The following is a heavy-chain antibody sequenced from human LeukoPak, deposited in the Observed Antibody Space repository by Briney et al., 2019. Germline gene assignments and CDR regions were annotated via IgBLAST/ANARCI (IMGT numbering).Heavy chain of an antibody. Sequence: HPGGSLRLSCAASGFSFSSYAMNWVRQAPGKGLEWVSIIFGAGKNTTYYADSVKGRSTVSRDNSKNTLYLQMTNLRPEDTAKYYCAKAGLEWLPVTPFDYWGQGTLVTVSS. V-gene: IGHV3-23*03. D-gene: IGHD3-3*01. CDR1: GFSFSSYA. J-gene: IGHJ4*02. CDR2: IFGAGKNTT. CDR3: AKAGLEWLPVTPFDY.